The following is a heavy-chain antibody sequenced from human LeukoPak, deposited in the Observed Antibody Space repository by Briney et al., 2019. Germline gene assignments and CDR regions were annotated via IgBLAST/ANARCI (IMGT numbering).Heavy chain of an antibody. CDR1: GFTFSSYS. CDR2: ISSSSSYI. Sequence: GGSLRLSCAASGFTFSSYSMNWVRQAQGKGLEWVSSISSSSSYIYYADSVKGRFTISRDNAKNSLYLQMNSLRAEDTAVYYCARVEYSSSSGYYFDYWGQGTLVTVSS. J-gene: IGHJ4*02. V-gene: IGHV3-21*01. D-gene: IGHD6-6*01. CDR3: ARVEYSSSSGYYFDY.